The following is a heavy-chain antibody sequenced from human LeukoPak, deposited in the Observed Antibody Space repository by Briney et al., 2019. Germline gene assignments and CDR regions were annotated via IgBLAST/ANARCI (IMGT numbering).Heavy chain of an antibody. D-gene: IGHD5-12*01. CDR2: INPSGGST. V-gene: IGHV1-46*01. CDR1: GYTFTSYY. J-gene: IGHJ4*02. CDR3: ARAQIVATIWRHYFDH. Sequence: ASVKVSCKVSGYTFTSYYMHWVRQAPGQGLEWMGIINPSGGSTSYAQKFQGRVTMTRDTSTSTVYMELSSLRSEDTAVYYCARAQIVATIWRHYFDHWGQGTLVTVSS.